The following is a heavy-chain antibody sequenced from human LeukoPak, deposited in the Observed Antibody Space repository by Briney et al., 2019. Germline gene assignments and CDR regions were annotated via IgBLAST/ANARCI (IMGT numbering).Heavy chain of an antibody. J-gene: IGHJ4*02. CDR1: GYTFTSYY. V-gene: IGHV1-46*01. CDR3: ARDNPKGYYDSSGYYSPLLWY. D-gene: IGHD3-22*01. CDR2: INPSGGST. Sequence: ASVKVSCKASGYTFTSYYMHWVRQAPGQGLEWMGIINPSGGSTSYAQKFQGRVTMTRDTSTSTVYMELSSLRSEDTAVYYCARDNPKGYYDSSGYYSPLLWYWGQGTLVTVSS.